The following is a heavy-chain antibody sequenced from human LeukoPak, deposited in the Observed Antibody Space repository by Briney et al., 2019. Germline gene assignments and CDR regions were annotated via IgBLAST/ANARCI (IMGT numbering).Heavy chain of an antibody. J-gene: IGHJ4*02. D-gene: IGHD3-3*01. Sequence: SVKVSCKASGGTFSSYAISWVRQAPGQGLEWMGGIIPIFGTANYAQKLQGRVTMTTDTSTSTAYMELRSLRSDDTAVYYCARDGFRFSGPFYYFDYWGQGTLVTVSS. V-gene: IGHV1-69*05. CDR3: ARDGFRFSGPFYYFDY. CDR1: GGTFSSYA. CDR2: IIPIFGTA.